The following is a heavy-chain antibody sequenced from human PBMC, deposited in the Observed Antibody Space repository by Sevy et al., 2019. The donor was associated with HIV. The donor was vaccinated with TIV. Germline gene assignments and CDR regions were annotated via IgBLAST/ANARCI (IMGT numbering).Heavy chain of an antibody. D-gene: IGHD4-17*01. V-gene: IGHV3-33*01. Sequence: GGSLRLSCAASGFTFSTYGMHWVRQAPGKGLEWVAVIWFDGSNTYYADSVKGRFTISRDIAKNTLHLQMNSLRAEDTAVYYCARDLEFYDYGDYGPAFMPGYWGQGTLVTVSS. CDR2: IWFDGSNT. J-gene: IGHJ4*02. CDR1: GFTFSTYG. CDR3: ARDLEFYDYGDYGPAFMPGY.